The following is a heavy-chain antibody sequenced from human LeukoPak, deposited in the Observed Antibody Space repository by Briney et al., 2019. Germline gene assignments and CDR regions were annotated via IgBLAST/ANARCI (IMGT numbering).Heavy chain of an antibody. CDR1: GGSISSGSYY. J-gene: IGHJ4*02. D-gene: IGHD3-22*01. V-gene: IGHV4-61*02. Sequence: SQTLPLTCTVSGGSISSGSYYWSWIRQPAGKGLEWIGRIYTSGSTNYNPSLKSRVTISVDTSKNQFSLKLSSVTAADTAVYYCAGSLTYYYDSSGYNYWGQGTLVTVSS. CDR3: AGSLTYYYDSSGYNY. CDR2: IYTSGST.